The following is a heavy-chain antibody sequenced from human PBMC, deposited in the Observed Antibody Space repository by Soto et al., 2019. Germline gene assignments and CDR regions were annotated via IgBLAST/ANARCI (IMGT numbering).Heavy chain of an antibody. CDR3: ARRSVLRFLEWLEEDWFDP. Sequence: PSETLSLTCTVSGGSISSGGYYWSWIRQHPGKGLEWIGYIYYSGSTYYNPSLKSRVTISVDTSKNQFSLKLSSVTAADTAVYYCARRSVLRFLEWLEEDWFDPWGQGTLVTVSS. V-gene: IGHV4-31*03. CDR1: GGSISSGGYY. D-gene: IGHD3-3*01. J-gene: IGHJ5*02. CDR2: IYYSGST.